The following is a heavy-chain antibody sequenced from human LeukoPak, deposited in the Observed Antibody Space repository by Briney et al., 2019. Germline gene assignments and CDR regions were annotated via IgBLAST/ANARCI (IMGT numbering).Heavy chain of an antibody. J-gene: IGHJ4*02. CDR2: IWYDGSNK. CDR1: GFTFSSYA. D-gene: IGHD1-26*01. Sequence: GGSLRLSCAASGFTFSSYAMHWVRQAPGKGLEWVAVIWYDGSNKYYADSVKGRFTISRDNSKNTLYLQMNSLRAEDTAVYYCARDFSSGSYSAEVDYWGQGTLVTVSS. V-gene: IGHV3-33*08. CDR3: ARDFSSGSYSAEVDY.